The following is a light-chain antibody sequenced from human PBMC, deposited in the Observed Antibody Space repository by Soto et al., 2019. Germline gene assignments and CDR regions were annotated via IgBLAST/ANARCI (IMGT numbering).Light chain of an antibody. J-gene: IGKJ5*01. Sequence: EIVLTQSPGTLSLSPGERATLSCRASQSVSSSYLAWYQQKPGQAPRLLIYGASNRATGIPARFSGSGSGTDFTLTISSLDPEDFAVYYCQQRSDWPLTFGQGTRLEI. CDR2: GAS. CDR1: QSVSSSY. CDR3: QQRSDWPLT. V-gene: IGKV3D-20*02.